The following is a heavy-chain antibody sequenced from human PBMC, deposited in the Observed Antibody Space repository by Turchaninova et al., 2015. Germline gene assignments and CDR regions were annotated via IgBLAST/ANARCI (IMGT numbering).Heavy chain of an antibody. J-gene: IGHJ3*02. CDR3: ARLSSSRAFDI. CDR1: GFTFSRYA. CDR2: VWDEGNVN. Sequence: QVQLVESGGGVVQPGRSLRLSCAASGFTFSRYAMHWVCRAPGTGLEWVAVVWDEGNVNNCGAPVTGLFTHSRENSKNTRYLQMNSLRAEDTALYYCARLSSSRAFDIWGQGTMVTVSS. V-gene: IGHV3-33*01. D-gene: IGHD6-6*01.